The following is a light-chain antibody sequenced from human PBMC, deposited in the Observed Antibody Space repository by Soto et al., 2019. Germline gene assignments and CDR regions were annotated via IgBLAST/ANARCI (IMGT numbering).Light chain of an antibody. V-gene: IGLV2-23*02. Sequence: QSVLTQPASVSGSPGQSIPISCTGTSSDVGRYNLVSWYQQHPGKAPKLMIYEVSKRPSGVSNRFSGSKSGNTASLTISGLQAEDEADYYCCSYAGSSTYVFGTGTKLTVL. J-gene: IGLJ1*01. CDR1: SSDVGRYNL. CDR3: CSYAGSSTYV. CDR2: EVS.